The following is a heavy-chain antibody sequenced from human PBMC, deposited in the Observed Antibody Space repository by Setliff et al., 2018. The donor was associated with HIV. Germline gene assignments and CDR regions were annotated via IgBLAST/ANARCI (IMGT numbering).Heavy chain of an antibody. J-gene: IGHJ1*01. CDR3: ARQRRDQYNSGVSTEYFQH. V-gene: IGHV4-38-2*01. D-gene: IGHD3-22*01. Sequence: KPSETLSLTCAVSAYSISSGYYWGWIRQPPGKGLEWIGSIYHSGSTYYNPSLMSRVTISVDTSKNQFSLKLRSVTAADTAVYYCARQRRDQYNSGVSTEYFQHWGLGTLVTVSS. CDR2: IYHSGST. CDR1: AYSISSGYY.